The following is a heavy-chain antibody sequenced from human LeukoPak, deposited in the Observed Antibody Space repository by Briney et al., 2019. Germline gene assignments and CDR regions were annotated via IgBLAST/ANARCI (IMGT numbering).Heavy chain of an antibody. CDR1: GLTFSSYW. Sequence: PGGSLRLSCAASGLTFSSYWMSWVRQAPGKGLEWVANIKQDGNEKYYVDSVKGRFTISRDNAKNSLYLQMNSLRAEDTAVYYCARVPFYWGQGTLVTVSS. V-gene: IGHV3-7*03. CDR2: IKQDGNEK. CDR3: ARVPFY. J-gene: IGHJ4*02.